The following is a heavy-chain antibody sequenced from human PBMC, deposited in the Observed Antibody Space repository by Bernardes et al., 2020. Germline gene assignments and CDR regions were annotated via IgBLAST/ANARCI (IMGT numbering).Heavy chain of an antibody. D-gene: IGHD6-19*01. CDR1: GGSISSSSYY. Sequence: SETLSLTCTVSGGSISSSSYYWGWIRQPPGKGLEWIGSIYYSGSTYYNPSLKSRVTISVDTAKNQFSLKLSSVTAADTAVYYCARGIAVAGRDQYYYYCGMDVWGRGQRSPAP. J-gene: IGHJ6*01. V-gene: IGHV4-39*01. CDR3: ARGIAVAGRDQYYYYCGMDV. CDR2: IYYSGST.